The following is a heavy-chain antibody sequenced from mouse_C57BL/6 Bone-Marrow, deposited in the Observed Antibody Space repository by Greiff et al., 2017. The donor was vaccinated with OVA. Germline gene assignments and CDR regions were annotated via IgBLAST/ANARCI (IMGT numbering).Heavy chain of an antibody. CDR1: GFTFSSYG. J-gene: IGHJ3*01. Sequence: EVQLVESGGDLVKPGGSLKLSCAASGFTFSSYGMSWVRQTPDKRLEWVATISSGGSYTYYPDSVKGRFTISRDNANNTLNLQRSSRKSEDTAMYYCARRDYGFAYWGQGTRVTVSA. CDR3: ARRDYGFAY. D-gene: IGHD2-4*01. V-gene: IGHV5-6*01. CDR2: ISSGGSYT.